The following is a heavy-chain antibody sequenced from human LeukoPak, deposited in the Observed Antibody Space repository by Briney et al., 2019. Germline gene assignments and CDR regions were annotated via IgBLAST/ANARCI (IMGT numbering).Heavy chain of an antibody. CDR1: GGSISSGGYY. CDR3: ARAETTVGTLFED. D-gene: IGHD4-23*01. J-gene: IGHJ4*02. V-gene: IGHV4-31*03. Sequence: RPSQTLSLTCTVSGGSISSGGYYWRWIRQHPGKGLEWIGYIYYSGSTYYNPSLKSRVTISVDTSKNQFSLKLSSVTAADTAVYYCARAETTVGTLFEDWGQGTLVTVSS. CDR2: IYYSGST.